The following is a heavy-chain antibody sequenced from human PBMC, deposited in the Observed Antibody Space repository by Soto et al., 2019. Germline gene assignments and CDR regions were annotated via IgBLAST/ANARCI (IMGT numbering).Heavy chain of an antibody. D-gene: IGHD4-17*01. V-gene: IGHV3-11*05. CDR2: ISSSSSYT. Sequence: QVQLVDSGGGLVKPGGSLRLSCAASGFTFSDYYMSWIRQAPGKGLEWVSYISSSSSYTNYADSVKGRFTISRDNAKNSLYLQMNSLRAEDTAVYYCARDSVYYGDYELNYFDYWGQGTLVTVSS. CDR1: GFTFSDYY. CDR3: ARDSVYYGDYELNYFDY. J-gene: IGHJ4*02.